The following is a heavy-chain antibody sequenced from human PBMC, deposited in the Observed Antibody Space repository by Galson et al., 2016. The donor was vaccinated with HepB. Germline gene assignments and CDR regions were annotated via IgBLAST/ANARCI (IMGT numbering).Heavy chain of an antibody. D-gene: IGHD5-12*01. CDR3: ARGGYDGYEIDY. V-gene: IGHV3-43*01. J-gene: IGHJ4*02. Sequence: SLRLSCAASGFTFDDYTMHWVRQAPGKGLEWLALISWDGRSPDYADSVRGRFTISRDNARNTLYLQMDSLRAEDTAVYYCARGGYDGYEIDYWGQGTLVSVSS. CDR2: ISWDGRSP. CDR1: GFTFDDYT.